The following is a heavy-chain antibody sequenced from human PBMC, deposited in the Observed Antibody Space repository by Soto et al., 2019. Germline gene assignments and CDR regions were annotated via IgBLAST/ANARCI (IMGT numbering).Heavy chain of an antibody. CDR3: AREYYYDSSGYYFSY. CDR1: GFTFSSYG. D-gene: IGHD3-22*01. Sequence: GGSLRLSCAASGFTFSSYGMHWVRQAPGKGLEWVAVIWYDGSNKYYADSVKGRFTISRDNSKNTLYLQMNSLRAEDTAVYYCAREYYYDSSGYYFSYWGQGTLVTVSS. CDR2: IWYDGSNK. V-gene: IGHV3-33*01. J-gene: IGHJ4*02.